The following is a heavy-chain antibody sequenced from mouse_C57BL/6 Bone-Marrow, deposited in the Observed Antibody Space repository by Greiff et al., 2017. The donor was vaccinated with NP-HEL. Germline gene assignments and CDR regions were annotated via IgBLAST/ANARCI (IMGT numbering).Heavy chain of an antibody. Sequence: QVQLQQSGAELMKPGASVKLSCKATGYTFTGYWIEWVKQRPGHGLEWIGEILPGSGSTNYNEKFKGKATFTADTSSNTAYMQLSSLTPEDSAIYYCARGQMITTKGLAYWGQGTLVTVSA. CDR2: ILPGSGST. V-gene: IGHV1-9*01. D-gene: IGHD2-4*01. CDR1: GYTFTGYW. J-gene: IGHJ3*01. CDR3: ARGQMITTKGLAY.